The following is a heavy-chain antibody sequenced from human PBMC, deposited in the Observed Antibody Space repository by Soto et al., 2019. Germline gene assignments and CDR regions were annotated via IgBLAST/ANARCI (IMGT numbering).Heavy chain of an antibody. CDR1: GGSISSYY. CDR3: AREMYYYASSPNSPLRWFDP. J-gene: IGHJ5*02. CDR2: IYTSGST. V-gene: IGHV4-4*07. Sequence: PSETLSLTCTVSGGSISSYYGSWIRQPAGKGLKWIGHIYTSGSTNYSPSLKSRITRSVDTSKKQFSLKLSSVTAADPAVYYCAREMYYYASSPNSPLRWFDPWGQGTLVTVSS. D-gene: IGHD3-22*01.